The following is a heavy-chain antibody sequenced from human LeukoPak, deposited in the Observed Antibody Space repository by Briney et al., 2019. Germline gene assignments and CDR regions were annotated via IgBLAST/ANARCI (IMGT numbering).Heavy chain of an antibody. D-gene: IGHD4/OR15-4a*01. J-gene: IGHJ6*03. CDR1: GGSFSGYY. CDR3: ATYGATSSYYYHFYMDV. Sequence: SETLSPTCAVYGGSFSGYYWSWIRQPPGKGLEWIGEINHSGSTNYNPSLKSRVTISVDTSKNQFSLRLSSVTAADTAVYYCATYGATSSYYYHFYMDVWGKGTTVTVSS. V-gene: IGHV4-34*01. CDR2: INHSGST.